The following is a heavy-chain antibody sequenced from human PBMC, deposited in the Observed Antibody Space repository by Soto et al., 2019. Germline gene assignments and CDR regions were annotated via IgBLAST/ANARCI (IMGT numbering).Heavy chain of an antibody. CDR3: ARVYGTPYGAFDI. V-gene: IGHV1-8*01. CDR2: MNPNSGNT. CDR1: GYTFTSYD. J-gene: IGHJ3*02. D-gene: IGHD1-1*01. Sequence: AASVKVSCKASGYTFTSYDINWVRQATGQGLEWMGWMNPNSGNTGYAQKFQGRVTMTRNTSISTAYMELSSLRSEDTAVYYCARVYGTPYGAFDIWGQGTIGTVSS.